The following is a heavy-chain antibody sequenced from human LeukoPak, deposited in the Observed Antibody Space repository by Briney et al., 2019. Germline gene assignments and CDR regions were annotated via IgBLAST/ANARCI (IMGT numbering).Heavy chain of an antibody. V-gene: IGHV4-39*07. J-gene: IGHJ6*03. CDR2: IYDSESP. CDR3: AREVSHYYYYYMLV. CDR1: VGSISSSTDY. Sequence: PSDTLSLTCTVSVGSISSSTDYWGWVRQPPGKGLEWIGTIYDSESPYYNPSLKSRVTISVDTSKNQFSLKLSAVTAADTAVYYCAREVSHYYYYYMLVGRKGTTVTVSS.